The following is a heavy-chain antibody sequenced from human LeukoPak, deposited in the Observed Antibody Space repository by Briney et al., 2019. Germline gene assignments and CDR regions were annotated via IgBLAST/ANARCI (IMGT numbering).Heavy chain of an antibody. J-gene: IGHJ4*02. D-gene: IGHD7-27*01. CDR3: ARDFDRTGDYHYFDY. Sequence: GGSLRLSCAASGFTLSSYSMNWVRQAPGKGLEWVSSILSSSSYIYYADSVKGRFTISRDNAKNSLYLQMNSLRAEDTAVYYCARDFDRTGDYHYFDYWGQGTLVTVSS. CDR2: ILSSSSYI. CDR1: GFTLSSYS. V-gene: IGHV3-21*01.